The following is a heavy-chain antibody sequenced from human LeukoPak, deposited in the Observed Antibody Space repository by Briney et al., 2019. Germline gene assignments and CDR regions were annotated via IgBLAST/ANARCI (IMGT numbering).Heavy chain of an antibody. Sequence: GGSLRLSCAASGLTFSSHWMHWVRQAPGKGLEWVGRIKSKTDGGTTDYAAPVKGRFTISRDDSKNTLYLQMNSLKTEDTAVYYCTTWPLGYCSGGNCSDYWGQGTLVTVSS. CDR1: GLTFSSHW. CDR3: TTWPLGYCSGGNCSDY. J-gene: IGHJ4*02. V-gene: IGHV3-15*07. CDR2: IKSKTDGGTT. D-gene: IGHD2-15*01.